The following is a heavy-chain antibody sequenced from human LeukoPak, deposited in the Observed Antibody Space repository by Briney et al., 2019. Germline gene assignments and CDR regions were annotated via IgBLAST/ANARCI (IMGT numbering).Heavy chain of an antibody. CDR3: TSSYSSSWVVVGY. CDR2: IKSKADGGTS. D-gene: IGHD6-13*01. V-gene: IGHV3-15*01. Sequence: GGSLRLSCAASGFTLSNAWMTWVRQAPGKGLEWVGRIKSKADGGTSDYAAPVKGRFTISRDDSKNTLYLQMNSLKTEDTGVYYCTSSYSSSWVVVGYWGQGTLVTVSS. J-gene: IGHJ4*02. CDR1: GFTLSNAW.